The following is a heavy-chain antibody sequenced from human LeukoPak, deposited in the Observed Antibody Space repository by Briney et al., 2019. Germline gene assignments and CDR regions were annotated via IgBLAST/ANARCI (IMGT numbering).Heavy chain of an antibody. D-gene: IGHD3-3*01. CDR3: AKEREYSHYDFWSGYLYYFDY. Sequence: GGALRLSCAACGFTFSIYAMSWVRQAPGKGLEWVSAISGSGGSTYYADSVKGRFTISRDNSKNTLYLQMNSLRAEDTAVYYCAKEREYSHYDFWSGYLYYFDYWGQGTLVTVSS. CDR1: GFTFSIYA. J-gene: IGHJ4*02. V-gene: IGHV3-23*01. CDR2: ISGSGGST.